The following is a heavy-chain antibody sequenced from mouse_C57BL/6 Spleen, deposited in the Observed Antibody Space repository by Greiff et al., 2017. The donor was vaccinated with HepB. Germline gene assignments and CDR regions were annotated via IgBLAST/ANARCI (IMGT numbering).Heavy chain of an antibody. V-gene: IGHV1-53*01. CDR1: GYTFTSYW. CDR2: INPSNGGT. CDR3: ARSGYYGSRFAY. D-gene: IGHD1-1*01. Sequence: QVQLKQPGTELVKPGASVKLSCKASGYTFTSYWMHWVKQRPGQGLEWIGNINPSNGGTNYNEKFKSKATLTVDKSSSTAYMQLSSLTSEDSAVYYCARSGYYGSRFAYWGQGTLVTVSA. J-gene: IGHJ3*01.